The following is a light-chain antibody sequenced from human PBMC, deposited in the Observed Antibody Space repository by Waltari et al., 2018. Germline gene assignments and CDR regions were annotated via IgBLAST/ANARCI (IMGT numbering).Light chain of an antibody. CDR1: ERIGTY. Sequence: DIQVTQSPSSLSASVGDRVTITCRESERIGTYLSWYQHKPGKAPKLLIYAASRLQSGVPSRFSGSGSGTDFTLTVSSLQPEDFATYDCQQSYSTPWTFGQGAKVEIK. CDR3: QQSYSTPWT. V-gene: IGKV1-39*01. CDR2: AAS. J-gene: IGKJ1*01.